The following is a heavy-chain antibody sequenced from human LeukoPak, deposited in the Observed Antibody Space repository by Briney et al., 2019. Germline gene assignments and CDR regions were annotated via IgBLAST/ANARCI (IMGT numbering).Heavy chain of an antibody. CDR2: IIPIFGTA. Sequence: ASVKVSCKASGGTFSSYAISWVRQAPGQGLEWMGGIIPIFGTANYAQKFQGRVTMTRDTSTSTVYMELSSLRSEDTAVYYCARDRPVTPEYFQHWGQGTLVTVSS. V-gene: IGHV1-69*05. CDR1: GGTFSSYA. D-gene: IGHD4-23*01. J-gene: IGHJ1*01. CDR3: ARDRPVTPEYFQH.